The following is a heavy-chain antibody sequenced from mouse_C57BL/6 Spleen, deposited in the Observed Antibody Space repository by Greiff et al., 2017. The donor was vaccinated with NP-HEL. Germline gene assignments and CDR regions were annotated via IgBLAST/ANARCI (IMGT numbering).Heavy chain of an antibody. Sequence: VQLQQSGAELVRPGSSVKLSCKASGYTFTSYWMDWVKQRPGQGLEWIGNIYPSDSETHYNQKFKDKATLTVDKSSSTAYMQLSSLTSEDSAVYYCARPPYDYDGAWFAYWGQGTLVTVSA. V-gene: IGHV1-61*01. CDR3: ARPPYDYDGAWFAY. CDR2: IYPSDSET. J-gene: IGHJ3*01. D-gene: IGHD2-4*01. CDR1: GYTFTSYW.